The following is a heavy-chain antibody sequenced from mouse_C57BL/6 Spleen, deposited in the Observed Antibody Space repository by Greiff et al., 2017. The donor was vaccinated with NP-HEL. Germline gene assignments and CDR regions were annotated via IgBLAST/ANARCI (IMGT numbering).Heavy chain of an antibody. Sequence: EVQRVESGAELVRPGASVKLSCTASGFNIKDDYMHWVKQRPEQGLEWIGWIDPENGDTEYASKFQGKATITADTSSNTAYLQLSSLTSEDTAVYYCTTGDDYAPWFAYWGQGTLVTVSA. CDR1: GFNIKDDY. CDR3: TTGDDYAPWFAY. J-gene: IGHJ3*01. CDR2: IDPENGDT. D-gene: IGHD2-4*01. V-gene: IGHV14-4*01.